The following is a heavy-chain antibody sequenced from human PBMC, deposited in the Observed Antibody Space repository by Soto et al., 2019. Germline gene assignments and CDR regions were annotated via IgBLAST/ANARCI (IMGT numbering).Heavy chain of an antibody. J-gene: IGHJ5*02. CDR1: GFTFSSYA. Sequence: EVQLLESGGGLVQPGGSLRLSCAASGFTFSSYAMSWVRQAPGKGLEWVSAISGSGGSTYYADSVKGRFTISRDNSKNPLYLRMNSLRAEDTAVYYCAKGGDYGSGLFDPWGQGTLVTVSS. CDR2: ISGSGGST. CDR3: AKGGDYGSGLFDP. V-gene: IGHV3-23*01. D-gene: IGHD3-10*01.